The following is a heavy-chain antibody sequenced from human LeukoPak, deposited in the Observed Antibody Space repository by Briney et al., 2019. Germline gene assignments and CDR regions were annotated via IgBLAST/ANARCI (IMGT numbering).Heavy chain of an antibody. CDR3: AKDREQWLEPFDY. D-gene: IGHD6-19*01. CDR1: GFNFSTYG. J-gene: IGHJ4*02. V-gene: IGHV3-30*18. Sequence: PGGSLRLSCAASGFNFSTYGMHWVRQAPGKGLEWVTVISYDGSNKYYGDSVKGRFTISRDNSKNTLYLQMNSLRAADTAVYYCAKDREQWLEPFDYWGQGTLVTVSS. CDR2: ISYDGSNK.